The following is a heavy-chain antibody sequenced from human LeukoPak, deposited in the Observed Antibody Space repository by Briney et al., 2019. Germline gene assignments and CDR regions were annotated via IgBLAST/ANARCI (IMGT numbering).Heavy chain of an antibody. CDR2: IYHSGST. J-gene: IGHJ4*02. CDR3: ARVDVASGWYSFFDY. V-gene: IGHV4-4*02. CDR1: GGSISSSNW. D-gene: IGHD6-19*01. Sequence: SGTLSLTCAVSGGSISSSNWWSWVRQPPGKGLEWIGEIYHSGSTNYNPSLKSRVTISVDKSKNQFSLKLSSVTAADTAVYYCARVDVASGWYSFFDYWGQGTLVTVSS.